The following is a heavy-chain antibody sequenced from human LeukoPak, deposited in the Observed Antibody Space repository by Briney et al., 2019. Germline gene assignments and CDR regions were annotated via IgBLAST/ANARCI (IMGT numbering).Heavy chain of an antibody. D-gene: IGHD2-8*01. Sequence: GASVKVSCKASGYTFTSYYMHWVRQAPGQGLEWMGIINPRGGSTSYAQKFQGRVTMTRDTSTSTVYMELSSLRSEDTAVYYCARAGGMYGPDGGMDVWGQGTTVTVSS. CDR2: INPRGGST. CDR3: ARAGGMYGPDGGMDV. CDR1: GYTFTSYY. V-gene: IGHV1-46*01. J-gene: IGHJ6*02.